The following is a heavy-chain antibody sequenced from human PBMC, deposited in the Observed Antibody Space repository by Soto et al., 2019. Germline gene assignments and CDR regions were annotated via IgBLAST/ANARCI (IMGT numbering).Heavy chain of an antibody. V-gene: IGHV3-7*01. CDR2: IKQDGSEK. D-gene: IGHD2-2*01. CDR3: ARDEGIYCSSTSCPYYYMDV. CDR1: GFTFSSYW. Sequence: GGSLRLSCAASGFTFSSYWMSWVRQAPGKGLEWVANIKQDGSEKYYVDSVKGRFTISRDNAKNSLYLQMNSLRAEDTAVYYCARDEGIYCSSTSCPYYYMDVWGKGTTVTVSS. J-gene: IGHJ6*03.